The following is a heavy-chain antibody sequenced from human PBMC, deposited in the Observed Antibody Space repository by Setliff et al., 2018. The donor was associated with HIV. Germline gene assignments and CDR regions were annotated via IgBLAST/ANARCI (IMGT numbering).Heavy chain of an antibody. V-gene: IGHV4-4*09. CDR2: IYISGRT. J-gene: IGHJ5*02. D-gene: IGHD2-21*01. CDR3: ARVPVAGANWFDP. Sequence: SETLSLTCTVSGDSISTYYWSWIRQPPGKGLEWIGYIYISGRTSYNPSLKSRVTISVDRSKNLFSLKLISVTAADQGVYYCARVPVAGANWFDPWGLGTLVTVSS. CDR1: GDSISTYY.